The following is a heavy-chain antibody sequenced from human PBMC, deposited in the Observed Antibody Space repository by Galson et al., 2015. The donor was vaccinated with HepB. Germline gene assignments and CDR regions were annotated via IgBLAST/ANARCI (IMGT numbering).Heavy chain of an antibody. CDR2: IKQDGSEK. CDR1: GFTFSSYW. V-gene: IGHV3-7*03. J-gene: IGHJ6*02. CDR3: ARDQEVAGDDYYYGMDV. Sequence: SLRLSCAASGFTFSSYWMSWVRQAPGKGLEWVANIKQDGSEKYDVDSVKGRFTISRDNAKNSLYLQMNSLRAEDAAVYYCARDQEVAGDDYYYGMDVWGQGTTVTVSS. D-gene: IGHD6-19*01.